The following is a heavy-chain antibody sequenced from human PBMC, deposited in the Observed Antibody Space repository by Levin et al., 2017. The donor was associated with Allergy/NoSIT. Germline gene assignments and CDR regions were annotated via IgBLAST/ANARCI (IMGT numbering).Heavy chain of an antibody. Sequence: SQTLSLTCAVYGGSFSGYYWSWIRQPPGKGLEWIVEINHSGSTNYNPSLTSRVTLSVYTSKNQFSLKLSSVTAADTAVYYWGRSRRGSTWIQIWLKDAFDIWGQGKMVTVSA. CDR2: INHSGST. CDR3: GRSRRGSTWIQIWLKDAFDI. J-gene: IGHJ3*02. V-gene: IGHV4-34*01. CDR1: GGSFSGYY. D-gene: IGHD5-18*01.